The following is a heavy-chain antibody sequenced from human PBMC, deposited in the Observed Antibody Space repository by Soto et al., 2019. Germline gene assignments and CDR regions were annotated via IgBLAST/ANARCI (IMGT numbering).Heavy chain of an antibody. D-gene: IGHD6-19*01. CDR1: GGSISSYF. V-gene: IGHV4-59*01. CDR2: VFYTGSC. CDR3: ARGQSTSAWALFDS. J-gene: IGHJ4*02. Sequence: QAQLQESGPGLVKPSETLSLTCTVSGGSISSYFWHWIRQSPGKGLEWIAYVFYTGSCNYNPSLKSRVTISLATSKNQFSLQLTSVTTADTAVYYCARGQSTSAWALFDSWGQGTLVTVAS.